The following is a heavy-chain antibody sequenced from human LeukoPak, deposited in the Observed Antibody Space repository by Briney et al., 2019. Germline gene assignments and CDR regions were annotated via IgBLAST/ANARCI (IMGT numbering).Heavy chain of an antibody. Sequence: GGSLRLSCAASGFTFSSYSMNWVRQAPGKGLEWVSSISSSSCYIYYADSVKGLFTISRDNAKNSLYLQMNSLRAEDTAVYYCARDETYYDFWSGGKGLQIDYWGQGTLVTVSS. CDR1: GFTFSSYS. CDR2: ISSSSCYI. CDR3: ARDETYYDFWSGGKGLQIDY. D-gene: IGHD3-3*01. V-gene: IGHV3-21*01. J-gene: IGHJ4*02.